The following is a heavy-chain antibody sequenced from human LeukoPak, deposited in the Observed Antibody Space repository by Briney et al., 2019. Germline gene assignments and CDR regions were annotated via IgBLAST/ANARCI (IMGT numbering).Heavy chain of an antibody. CDR2: ISYDGGNK. CDR3: ARDSHLWSGLYHFDY. CDR1: GFTFSHCA. Sequence: GGSLRLSCAASGFTFSHCAMHWVRQAPGKGLEWVAVISYDGGNKYYADSVKGRFTISRDNSKSMLYLQMNSLRTEDTSVYYCARDSHLWSGLYHFDYWGQGTLVTVSS. D-gene: IGHD3-3*01. J-gene: IGHJ4*02. V-gene: IGHV3-30*01.